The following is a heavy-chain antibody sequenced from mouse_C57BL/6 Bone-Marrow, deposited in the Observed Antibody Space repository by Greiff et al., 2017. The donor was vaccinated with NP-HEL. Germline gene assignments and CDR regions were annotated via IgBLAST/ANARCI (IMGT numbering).Heavy chain of an antibody. Sequence: EVQLVESGGGLVKPGGSLKLSCAASGFTFSDYGMHWVRQAPEKGLEWVAYISSGSSNIYYADTVQGRFTISRDTAKNTLFLQMTSLRSEDTAMYYCARVSFAYWGQGTLVTVSA. CDR3: ARVSFAY. J-gene: IGHJ3*01. CDR2: ISSGSSNI. V-gene: IGHV5-17*01. CDR1: GFTFSDYG.